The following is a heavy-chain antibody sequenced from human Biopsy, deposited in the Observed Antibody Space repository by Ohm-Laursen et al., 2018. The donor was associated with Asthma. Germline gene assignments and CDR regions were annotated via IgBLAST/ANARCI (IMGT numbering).Heavy chain of an antibody. Sequence: TLSLTCTVSGAYIGTPDYHRSSPRQSPGRVPDWIGFVFYSGPTHYSRSLERRLYISIDTARNEFSMRLRSLTAADTAMYFCARVASYGDVYFGIDVWGPGTTVSVS. V-gene: IGHV4-30-4*01. CDR1: GAYIGTPDYH. J-gene: IGHJ6*02. CDR3: ARVASYGDVYFGIDV. CDR2: VFYSGPT. D-gene: IGHD4-17*01.